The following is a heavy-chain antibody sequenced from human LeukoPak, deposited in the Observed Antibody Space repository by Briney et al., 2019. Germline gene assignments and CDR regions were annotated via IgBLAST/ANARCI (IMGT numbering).Heavy chain of an antibody. D-gene: IGHD3-10*01. CDR3: ARANMVRGVGSFFDRNWFDP. CDR2: IIPIFGTT. CDR1: GGTFSNYV. J-gene: IGHJ5*02. Sequence: VASVKVSCKASGGTFSNYVISWVRQAPGQGLEWMGGIIPIFGTTNYAQKFQGRVTINAHKSTSTVYIELSSLRSDDTAVYYCARANMVRGVGSFFDRNWFDPWGQGTLVTVSS. V-gene: IGHV1-69*06.